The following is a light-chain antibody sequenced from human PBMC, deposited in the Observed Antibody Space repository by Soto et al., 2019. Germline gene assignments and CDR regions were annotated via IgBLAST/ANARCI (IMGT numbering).Light chain of an antibody. V-gene: IGKV3-11*01. CDR3: LQRSNWPLT. CDR1: QSVSSH. Sequence: EIVLTQSPATLSLSPGERAALSCRASQSVSSHLAWYQQKPDQPPRLLIYHASNRATDIPARFSGSGAGADFTLNISSLRPEDLAVYYCLQRSNWPLTFGGGTKVEIK. CDR2: HAS. J-gene: IGKJ4*01.